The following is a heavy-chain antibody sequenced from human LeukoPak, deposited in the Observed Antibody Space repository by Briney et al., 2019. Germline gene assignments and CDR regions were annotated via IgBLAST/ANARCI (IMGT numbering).Heavy chain of an antibody. V-gene: IGHV3-15*01. CDR3: TTGVRDSSGYYNFDY. CDR1: GFTFSNAR. J-gene: IGHJ4*02. Sequence: GGSLRLSCAASGFTFSNARMNWARQSPGKGLEWVGRIKSKTDGGTIDYGAPVKGRFTISRDDSKNTLYLQMNNLKTEDTAMYHCTTGVRDSSGYYNFDYWGQGTLVTVSA. CDR2: IKSKTDGGTI. D-gene: IGHD3-22*01.